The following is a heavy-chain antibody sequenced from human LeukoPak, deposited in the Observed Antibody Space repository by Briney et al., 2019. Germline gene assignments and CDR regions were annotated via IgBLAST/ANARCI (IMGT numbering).Heavy chain of an antibody. V-gene: IGHV3-48*03. CDR1: GFTFSSYE. Sequence: GGSLRLSCAASGFTFSSYEMNWVRQAPGKGLEWVSYISSSGSIIYYAESVKGRFTISRDNAKNSLYLQMNSLRAEDTAVYYCARAHISYYYGSGRLHYFDYWGQGTLVTVSS. CDR3: ARAHISYYYGSGRLHYFDY. CDR2: ISSSGSII. J-gene: IGHJ4*02. D-gene: IGHD3-10*01.